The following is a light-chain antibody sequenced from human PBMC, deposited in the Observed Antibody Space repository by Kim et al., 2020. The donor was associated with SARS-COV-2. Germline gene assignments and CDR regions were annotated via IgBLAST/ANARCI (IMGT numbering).Light chain of an antibody. CDR1: SLRIYY. V-gene: IGLV3-19*01. J-gene: IGLJ2*01. CDR2: GKN. CDR3: NSRDSSGPVV. Sequence: ALGQTVRITCQGASLRIYYASWYQQKPGQAPVLVIYGKNNRPSGIPDRFSGSSSGNTASLTITGAQAEDEADYYCNSRDSSGPVVFGGGTQLTVL.